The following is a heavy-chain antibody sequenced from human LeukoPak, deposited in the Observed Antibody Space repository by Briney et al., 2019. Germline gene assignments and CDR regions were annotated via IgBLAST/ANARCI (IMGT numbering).Heavy chain of an antibody. J-gene: IGHJ4*02. CDR1: GGTFSSYT. Sequence: GSSVKVSCKASGGTFSSYTISWVRQAPGQGLEWMGRIILILGIANYAQKFQGRVTITADKSTSTAYMELSSLRSEDTAVYYCARGRYSGYDSARLLGYWGQGTLVTVSS. D-gene: IGHD5-12*01. CDR2: IILILGIA. CDR3: ARGRYSGYDSARLLGY. V-gene: IGHV1-69*02.